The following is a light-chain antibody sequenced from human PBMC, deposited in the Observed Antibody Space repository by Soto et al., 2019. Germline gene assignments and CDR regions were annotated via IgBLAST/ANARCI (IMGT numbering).Light chain of an antibody. CDR3: CSYAGTNTYL. Sequence: QSALTQPASVSGSPGQSITISCTGTSSDVVFYNLVSWYQQHPGKAPKLMIYEGSKRPSGVSTRFSGSKSGNTASLTTSGLQAEDEADYYCCSYAGTNTYLFGTATKLTVL. J-gene: IGLJ1*01. V-gene: IGLV2-23*01. CDR1: SSDVVFYNL. CDR2: EGS.